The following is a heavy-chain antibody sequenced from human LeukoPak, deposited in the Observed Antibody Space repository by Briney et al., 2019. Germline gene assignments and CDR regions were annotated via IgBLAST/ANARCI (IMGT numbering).Heavy chain of an antibody. CDR1: GYSFTSYW. D-gene: IGHD3-3*01. J-gene: IGHJ3*02. V-gene: IGHV5-51*01. CDR3: ASTRENYDFWSGSKDAFDI. Sequence: GESLKISCKGSGYSFTSYWIGWVRQMPGKGLEWMGIIYPGDSDTRYSPSFQGQVTISADKSISTAYLQWSSLKASDTAMYYCASTRENYDFWSGSKDAFDIWGQGTMVTVSS. CDR2: IYPGDSDT.